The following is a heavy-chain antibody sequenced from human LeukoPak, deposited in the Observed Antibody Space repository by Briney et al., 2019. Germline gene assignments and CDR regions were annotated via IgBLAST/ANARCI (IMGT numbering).Heavy chain of an antibody. J-gene: IGHJ4*02. CDR1: GGSFSGYY. Sequence: SETLSLTCAVYGGSFSGYYWRWIRQPAGKGLEWIGEINHSGSTNYNPSLKSRVTISVDTSKNQFSLKLSSVTAADTAVYYCARELVDYDFWSGYYPKYYFDYWGQGTLVTVSS. CDR3: ARELVDYDFWSGYYPKYYFDY. CDR2: INHSGST. V-gene: IGHV4-34*01. D-gene: IGHD3-3*01.